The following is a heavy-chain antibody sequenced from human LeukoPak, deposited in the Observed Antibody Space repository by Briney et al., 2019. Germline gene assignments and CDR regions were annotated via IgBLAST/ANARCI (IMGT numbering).Heavy chain of an antibody. CDR2: ISAYNGNT. J-gene: IGHJ5*02. CDR1: GYTFTSYG. CDR3: ARSQHNWFDP. Sequence: ASVKVSCKASGYTFTSYGISWVRQAPGQGLEWMGWISAYNGNTNYAQKLQGRVTMTEDTSTDTAYMELSSLRSEDTAVYYCARSQHNWFDPWGQGTLVTVSS. V-gene: IGHV1-18*01.